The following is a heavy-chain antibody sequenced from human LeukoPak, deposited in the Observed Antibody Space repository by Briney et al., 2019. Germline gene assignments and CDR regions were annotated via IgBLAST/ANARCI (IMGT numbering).Heavy chain of an antibody. J-gene: IGHJ4*02. CDR3: ARGVVIAPQTFDY. V-gene: IGHV4-34*01. Sequence: SETLSLTCVVYGGSFSGYYCSWIRQPPGNGLEWIGEINHSGSTNYNPSLKSRVTISVDTSKNQFSLKLSSVTAADTAVYYCARGVVIAPQTFDYWGQGTLVTVSS. CDR1: GGSFSGYY. CDR2: INHSGST. D-gene: IGHD2-21*01.